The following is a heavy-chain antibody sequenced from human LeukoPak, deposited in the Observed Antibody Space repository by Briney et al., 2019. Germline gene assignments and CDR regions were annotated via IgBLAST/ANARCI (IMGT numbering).Heavy chain of an antibody. CDR1: GFTFSSYW. J-gene: IGHJ4*02. CDR3: ASPMQYSYDLYYFDY. V-gene: IGHV3-74*01. Sequence: GGSLRLSCAASGFTFSSYWMHRVRQAPGKGLVWVSRINSDGSSTSYADSVKGRFTISRDNAKNTLYLQMNSLRAEDTAVYYCASPMQYSYDLYYFDYWGQGTLVTVSS. CDR2: INSDGSST. D-gene: IGHD5-18*01.